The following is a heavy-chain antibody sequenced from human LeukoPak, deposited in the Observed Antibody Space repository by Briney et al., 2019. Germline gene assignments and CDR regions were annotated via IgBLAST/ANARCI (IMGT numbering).Heavy chain of an antibody. CDR1: GFTFSSYG. CDR3: ANQKAPALYGGNSGADY. J-gene: IGHJ4*02. CDR2: ISGSGGST. Sequence: PGGSLRLSCAASGFTFSSYGMSWVRQAPGKGLEWVSAISGSGGSTYYADSVKGRFTISRDNSKNTLYLQMNSLRAEDTAVYYCANQKAPALYGGNSGADYWGQGTLVTVSS. D-gene: IGHD4-23*01. V-gene: IGHV3-23*01.